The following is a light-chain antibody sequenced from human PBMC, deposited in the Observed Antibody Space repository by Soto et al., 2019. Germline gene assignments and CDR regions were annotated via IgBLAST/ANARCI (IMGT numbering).Light chain of an antibody. CDR2: DVT. Sequence: QSVLTQPRSVSGSPGQSVTISCTGTSSDVGGYNYVSWYQQHPGKAPKFMIYDVTKRPSGVPDRFSGSKSGNTASLTISGLQAEDEAYYYCCSYAGSYTYVFGTGTKLTVL. CDR1: SSDVGGYNY. CDR3: CSYAGSYTYV. J-gene: IGLJ1*01. V-gene: IGLV2-11*01.